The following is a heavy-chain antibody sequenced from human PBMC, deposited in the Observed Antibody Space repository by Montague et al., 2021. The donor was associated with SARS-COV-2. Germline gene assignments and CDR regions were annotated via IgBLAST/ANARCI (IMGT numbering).Heavy chain of an antibody. CDR1: GGSISSAGYS. V-gene: IGHV4-30-2*01. J-gene: IGHJ6*02. Sequence: TLSLTCAVSGGSISSAGYSWSWIRQPPGKGLEWIGYIYHSGTTYYNPSLKSRVTISVDRSKNQFSLKLTSVTAADTAVYYCATLSRRTAAGTRDYFGLDVWGQGTTVVVSS. CDR3: ATLSRRTAAGTRDYFGLDV. D-gene: IGHD6-13*01. CDR2: IYHSGTT.